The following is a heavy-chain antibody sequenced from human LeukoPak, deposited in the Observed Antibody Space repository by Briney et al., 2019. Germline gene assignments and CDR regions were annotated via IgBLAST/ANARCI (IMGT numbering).Heavy chain of an antibody. V-gene: IGHV3-23*01. CDR1: GFTFSSYA. Sequence: GGSLRLSCAASGFTFSSYAMSWVRQAPGKGLEWVSAISGSGGSTYYADSVKGRFTISRDNSKNTLYLQINSLRAEDTAVYYCARDGPTYCSTTSCYVGDYWGQGTLVTVSS. CDR3: ARDGPTYCSTTSCYVGDY. D-gene: IGHD2-2*01. CDR2: ISGSGGST. J-gene: IGHJ4*02.